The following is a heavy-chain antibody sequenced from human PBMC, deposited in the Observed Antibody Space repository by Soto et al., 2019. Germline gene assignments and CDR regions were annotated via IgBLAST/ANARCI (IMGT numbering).Heavy chain of an antibody. CDR3: ARPTPPEHCSGGSCYSEDY. CDR1: GYSFTSYW. V-gene: IGHV5-51*03. Sequence: EVQLVPSGAEVKKPGESLKISCKGSGYSFTSYWIGWVRQMPGKGLEWMGIIYPGDSDTRYSPSFQGQVTISADKSISTASLQWSSRKASDTAMYYCARPTPPEHCSGGSCYSEDYWGQGTLVTVSS. CDR2: IYPGDSDT. J-gene: IGHJ4*02. D-gene: IGHD2-15*01.